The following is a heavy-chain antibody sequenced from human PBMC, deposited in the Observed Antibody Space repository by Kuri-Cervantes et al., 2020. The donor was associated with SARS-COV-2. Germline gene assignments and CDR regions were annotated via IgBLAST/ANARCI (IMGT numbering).Heavy chain of an antibody. CDR3: AAPITGTTDYYYYYGMDV. V-gene: IGHV1-58*02. CDR1: GFTFTSSA. D-gene: IGHD1-7*01. CDR2: IVVGSGNT. Sequence: SVKVSCKASGFTFTSSAMQWVRQARGQRREWIGWIVVGSGNTNYAQKFQERVTITRDMSTSTAYMELSSLRSEDTAVYYCAAPITGTTDYYYYYGMDVWGQGTTVTVSS. J-gene: IGHJ6*02.